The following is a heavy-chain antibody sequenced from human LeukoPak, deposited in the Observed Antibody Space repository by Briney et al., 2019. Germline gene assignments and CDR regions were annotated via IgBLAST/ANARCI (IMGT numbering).Heavy chain of an antibody. CDR1: GFTFSNYA. Sequence: GGSLKLSWVASGFTFSNYAMSWVRQDPGRELEWVSSLLGYGESCYADPAQGRFTLPRGQPRNLRFLPPHSLRVDDRDVYLFAKASWVSNADAVLWGQGTLVTVSS. CDR3: AKASWVSNADAVL. D-gene: IGHD1-1*01. CDR2: LGYGES. V-gene: IGHV3-23*01. J-gene: IGHJ4*02.